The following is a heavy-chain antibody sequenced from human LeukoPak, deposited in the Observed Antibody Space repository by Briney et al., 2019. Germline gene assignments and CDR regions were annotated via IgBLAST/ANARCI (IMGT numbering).Heavy chain of an antibody. Sequence: GGSLRLSCAASGFTFSSYSMNWVRQAPGKGLEWVSSITSSSRYIYYADSVKGRFTISRDNSKNTLSLQMNSLRAEDTSVYYCARGQRRHIDMAPSFDYWGQGTLVTVSS. V-gene: IGHV3-21*01. CDR2: ITSSSRYI. D-gene: IGHD5-24*01. CDR1: GFTFSSYS. J-gene: IGHJ4*02. CDR3: ARGQRRHIDMAPSFDY.